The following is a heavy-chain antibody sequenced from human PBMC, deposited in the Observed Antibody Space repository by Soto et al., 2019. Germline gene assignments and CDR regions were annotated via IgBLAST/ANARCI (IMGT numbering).Heavy chain of an antibody. CDR2: ISYDGSNK. CDR1: GFTFSGCA. D-gene: IGHD3-3*01. CDR3: ARDKRDLRFLEWSYYFDY. V-gene: IGHV3-30-3*01. J-gene: IGHJ4*02. Sequence: QVQLVESGGGVVQPGRSLRLSCAASGFTFSGCAMHWVRQAPGKGLEWVAVISYDGSNKYYADSVKGRFTISRDNSKNTRCLQMNSLRAEDTAVYYCARDKRDLRFLEWSYYFDYWGQGTLVTVSS.